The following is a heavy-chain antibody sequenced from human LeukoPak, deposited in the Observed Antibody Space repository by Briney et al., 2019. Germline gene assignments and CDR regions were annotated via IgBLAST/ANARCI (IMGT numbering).Heavy chain of an antibody. CDR2: SNEDGIQK. V-gene: IGHV3-7*02. CDR3: QKTAYEMDV. J-gene: IGHJ6*02. Sequence: GGSLRLSCAASGLTLSRHWMSWVRQARWKGREWVANSNEDGIQKHHVDSVKGRFSIYRDNAKNSLNLQMNSLRAEDTVFFYKQKTAYEMDVWGQGTPVTVSS. D-gene: IGHD2-21*01. CDR1: GLTLSRHW.